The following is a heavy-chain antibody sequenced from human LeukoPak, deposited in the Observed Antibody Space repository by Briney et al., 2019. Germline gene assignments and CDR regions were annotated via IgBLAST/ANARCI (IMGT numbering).Heavy chain of an antibody. D-gene: IGHD3-16*01. J-gene: IGHJ4*02. CDR1: GFIFSAYG. CDR2: IRHDGSIK. Sequence: GGSLRLSCAASGFIFSAYGMSWVRQAPGKGLEWVAFIRHDGSIKNYADSVKGRSTISRDNSKNTLYLQMNSLRAEDTAVYYCAKDSLADIDYWGQGTLVTVSS. V-gene: IGHV3-30*02. CDR3: AKDSLADIDY.